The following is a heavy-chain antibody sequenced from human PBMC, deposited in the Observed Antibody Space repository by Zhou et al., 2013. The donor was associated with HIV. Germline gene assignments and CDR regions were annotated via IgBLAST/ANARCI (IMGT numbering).Heavy chain of an antibody. V-gene: IGHV1-69*05. CDR3: AIRITGTSEPFFDY. D-gene: IGHD1-7*01. J-gene: IGHJ4*02. CDR1: GYSFTSYG. CDR2: IIPIFGTA. Sequence: QVQLVQSGAEVKRPGASVKVSCKASGYSFTSYGITWLRQAPGQGLEWMGGIIPIFGTANYAQKFQGRVTITTDESTSTAYMELSSLRSEDTAVYYCAIRITGTSEPFFDYWGQGTLVTVSS.